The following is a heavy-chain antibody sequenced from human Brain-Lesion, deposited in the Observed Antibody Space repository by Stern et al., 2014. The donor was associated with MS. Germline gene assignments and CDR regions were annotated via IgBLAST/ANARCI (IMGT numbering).Heavy chain of an antibody. CDR1: GFTFSNYW. CDR2: VNNDGRRT. Sequence: EVQLVESGGGLVQPGGSLRLSCAASGFTFSNYWLPWVRQAPGKGLVCDTRVNNDGRRTSYADSVKGRFTMSRDNAKNTLYLQMNSLRVEDTAIYYCARGERWFDSWGQGTLVTVSS. J-gene: IGHJ5*01. CDR3: ARGERWFDS. V-gene: IGHV3-74*02. D-gene: IGHD3-10*01.